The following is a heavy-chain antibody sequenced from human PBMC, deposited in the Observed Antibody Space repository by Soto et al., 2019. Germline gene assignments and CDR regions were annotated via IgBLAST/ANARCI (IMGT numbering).Heavy chain of an antibody. J-gene: IGHJ6*02. CDR1: GGTFSSYA. CDR2: IIPIFGTA. D-gene: IGHD4-17*01. Sequence: ASVKVSCKASGGTFSSYAISWVRQAPGQGLEWMGGIIPIFGTANYAQKFQGRVTITADESTSTAYMELSSLRSEDTAVYYCASHMTTEGDYYYYGMDVWGQGTTVTVSS. V-gene: IGHV1-69*13. CDR3: ASHMTTEGDYYYYGMDV.